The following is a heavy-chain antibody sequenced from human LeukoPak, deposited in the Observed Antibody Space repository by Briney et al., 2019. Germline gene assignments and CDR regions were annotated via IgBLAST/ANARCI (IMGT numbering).Heavy chain of an antibody. CDR3: VRRYMATSAEDFEY. Sequence: GGSLRLSCPASGFTVSSNYMSWVRQAPGKGLEWVSVIYSGGSTYYADSVKGRFTISRDNAKNSLYLQMNSLRAEDTAVYYCVRRYMATSAEDFEYWGQGTLVTVSS. CDR1: GFTVSSNY. CDR2: IYSGGST. D-gene: IGHD5-24*01. V-gene: IGHV3-66*04. J-gene: IGHJ4*02.